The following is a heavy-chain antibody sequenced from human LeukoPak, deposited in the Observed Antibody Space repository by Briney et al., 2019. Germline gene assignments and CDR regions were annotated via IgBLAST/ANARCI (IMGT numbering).Heavy chain of an antibody. CDR1: GYTLTELS. J-gene: IGHJ4*02. V-gene: IGHV1-24*01. CDR2: FDPEDGET. CDR3: ATDGNGWNYFDY. Sequence: ASVKVSCKVSGYTLTELSMHWVRQAPGKGLEWMGGFDPEDGETIYAQKFQGRVTMTEDTSTDTAYMELSSRRSEDTAVYYCATDGNGWNYFDYWGQGTLVTVSS. D-gene: IGHD1-1*01.